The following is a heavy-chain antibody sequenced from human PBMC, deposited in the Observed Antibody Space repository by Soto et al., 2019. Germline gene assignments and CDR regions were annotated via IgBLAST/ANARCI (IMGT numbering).Heavy chain of an antibody. Sequence: PGGSLRLSCAASGFTFSSYAMSWVRQAPGKGLEWVSAISGSGGSTYYADSVKGRFTISRDNSKNTLYLQMNSLRAEDTAVYYCAKDQGRYDLWSGYYYYYYGMDVWGQETTVTVAS. CDR3: AKDQGRYDLWSGYYYYYYGMDV. J-gene: IGHJ6*02. D-gene: IGHD3-3*01. CDR1: GFTFSSYA. CDR2: ISGSGGST. V-gene: IGHV3-23*01.